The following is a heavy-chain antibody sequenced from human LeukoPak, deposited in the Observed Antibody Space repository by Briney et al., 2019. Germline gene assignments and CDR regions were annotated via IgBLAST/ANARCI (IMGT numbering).Heavy chain of an antibody. D-gene: IGHD4-23*01. V-gene: IGHV4-59*01. Sequence: SETLSLTCTVSGGSISSYYWSWIWQPPGKGLEWIGYIYYSGSTNYTPSLKSRVTISVDKSKIQFSLKLSSVTAADTAVYYCARGGGYFDYWGQGSLVTVSS. CDR2: IYYSGST. J-gene: IGHJ4*02. CDR3: ARGGGYFDY. CDR1: GGSISSYY.